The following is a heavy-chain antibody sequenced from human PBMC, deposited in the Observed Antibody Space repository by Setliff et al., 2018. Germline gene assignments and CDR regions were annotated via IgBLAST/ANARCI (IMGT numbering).Heavy chain of an antibody. CDR3: ARQPEGGYYDSSGYYGMAPYYFDY. D-gene: IGHD3-22*01. CDR2: IYHSGST. CDR1: GYSISSGYY. J-gene: IGHJ4*02. V-gene: IGHV4-38-2*01. Sequence: PSETLSLTCAVSGYSISSGYYWGWIRQPPGKGLEWIGGIYHSGSTYYNPSLKSRVTISVDTSKNQFSLKLSSVTAADTAVYYCARQPEGGYYDSSGYYGMAPYYFDYWGQGTLVTVSS.